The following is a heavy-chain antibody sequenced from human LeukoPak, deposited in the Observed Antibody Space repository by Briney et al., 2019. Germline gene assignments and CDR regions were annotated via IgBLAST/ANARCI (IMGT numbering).Heavy chain of an antibody. CDR3: ARDRTVDSGGDAFDM. J-gene: IGHJ3*02. D-gene: IGHD4-23*01. V-gene: IGHV3-11*01. CDR1: GFTFSDYY. Sequence: GGPLRLSCAPSGFTFSDYYMSWIRQAPGKGLGWVSYISSSGSTIYYADSVKGRFTISRDNAKNSLYLQMNSLRAEDTAVYYCARDRTVDSGGDAFDMWGQETMVTVSS. CDR2: ISSSGSTI.